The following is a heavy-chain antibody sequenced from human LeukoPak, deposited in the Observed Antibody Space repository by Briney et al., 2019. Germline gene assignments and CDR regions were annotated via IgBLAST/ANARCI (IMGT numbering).Heavy chain of an antibody. CDR3: ATKSECSSSWYSLDY. V-gene: IGHV1-2*02. CDR2: INPNSGGT. Sequence: GASVKVSCKASGYTFTGYYMHWVRQAPGQGLEWMGWINPNSGGTNYAQKFQGRVTMTRDTSISTAYIELSRMRSDEADVYYCATKSECSSSWYSLDYWGQGTLVTVSS. D-gene: IGHD6-13*01. CDR1: GYTFTGYY. J-gene: IGHJ4*02.